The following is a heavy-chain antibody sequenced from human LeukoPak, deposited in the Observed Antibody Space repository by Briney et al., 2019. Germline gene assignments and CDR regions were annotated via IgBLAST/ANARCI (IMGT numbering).Heavy chain of an antibody. Sequence: ASAKVSCKASGYTFTGYYMHWVRQAPGQGLEWMGRINPNSGGTNYAQKFQGRVTMTRDTSISTAYMELSRLRSDDTAVYYCATGYYYDSSGYYSFLTYWGQGTLVTVSS. CDR3: ATGYYYDSSGYYSFLTY. D-gene: IGHD3-22*01. CDR2: INPNSGGT. V-gene: IGHV1-2*06. J-gene: IGHJ4*02. CDR1: GYTFTGYY.